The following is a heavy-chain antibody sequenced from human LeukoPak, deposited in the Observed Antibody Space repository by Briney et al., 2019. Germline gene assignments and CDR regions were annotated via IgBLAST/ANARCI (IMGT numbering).Heavy chain of an antibody. CDR1: GFTFSSYA. CDR2: ISYDGSNK. V-gene: IGHV3-30-3*01. Sequence: PGRSLRLSCAASGFTFSSYAMHWVRQAPGKGLEWVAVISYDGSNKYYADSVKGRFTISRDNSKNTLYLQMNSLRAEDTAVYPLGKSGFWSGIPGQDFDYWGQGTLVTVSS. CDR3: GKSGFWSGIPGQDFDY. D-gene: IGHD3-3*01. J-gene: IGHJ4*02.